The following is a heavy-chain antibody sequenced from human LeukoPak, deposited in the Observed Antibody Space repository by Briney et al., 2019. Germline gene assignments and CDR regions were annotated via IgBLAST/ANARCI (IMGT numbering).Heavy chain of an antibody. Sequence: SETLSLTCAVYGGSFSGYYWSWIRQPPGKGLEWIGEINHSGSTNYNPPLKSRVTISIDTSKNQFSLKLSSVAAADTAMYYCASRYYDILTGYPDGNWFDPWGQGTPATVSS. V-gene: IGHV4-34*01. CDR3: ASRYYDILTGYPDGNWFDP. J-gene: IGHJ5*02. D-gene: IGHD3-9*01. CDR1: GGSFSGYY. CDR2: INHSGST.